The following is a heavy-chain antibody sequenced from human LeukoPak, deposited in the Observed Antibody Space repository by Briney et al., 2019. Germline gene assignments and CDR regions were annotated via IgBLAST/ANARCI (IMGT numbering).Heavy chain of an antibody. Sequence: GASVKVSCKASGYTFTSYDINWVRQATGQGLEWMGWMNPNSGNTGYAQKFQGRVTMTRNTSISTAYMELSSLRSEGTAVYYCARGLPRDYYDSSRWFDPWGQGTLVTVSS. V-gene: IGHV1-8*01. CDR3: ARGLPRDYYDSSRWFDP. CDR1: GYTFTSYD. CDR2: MNPNSGNT. D-gene: IGHD3-22*01. J-gene: IGHJ5*02.